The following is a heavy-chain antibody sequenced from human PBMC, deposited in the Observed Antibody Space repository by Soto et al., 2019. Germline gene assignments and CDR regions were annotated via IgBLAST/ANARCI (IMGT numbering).Heavy chain of an antibody. CDR1: GGSISSAAYY. CDR3: AREYTYGSNFFDC. J-gene: IGHJ4*02. D-gene: IGHD5-18*01. V-gene: IGHV4-31*03. CDR2: ISHSGST. Sequence: TSETLSLTCTVSGGSISSAAYYWSWIRQHPGKGREWIGYISHSGSTSYSRSLKSRVIISADASKNQFSVNLTSVTDADTAVYYCAREYTYGSNFFDCWGQGALVTVSS.